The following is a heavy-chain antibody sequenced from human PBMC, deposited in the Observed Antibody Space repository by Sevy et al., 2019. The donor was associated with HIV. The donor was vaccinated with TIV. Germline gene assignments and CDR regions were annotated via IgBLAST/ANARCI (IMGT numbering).Heavy chain of an antibody. J-gene: IGHJ4*02. CDR2: LSFGCGEI. V-gene: IGHV3-23*01. D-gene: IGHD2-8*01. CDR1: GFTFSKHS. CDR3: AREGCTKPHDY. Sequence: GGSLRLSCAASGFTFSKHSMSWVRQPPGKGLEWVSTLSFGCGEINYADSVKGRFTISRDNSKSSVYLQMNNLRPEDTAVYYCAREGCTKPHDYWGQGTLVTVS.